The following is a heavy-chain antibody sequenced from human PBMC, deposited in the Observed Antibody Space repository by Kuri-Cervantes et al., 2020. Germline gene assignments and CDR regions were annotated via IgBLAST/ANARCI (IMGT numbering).Heavy chain of an antibody. Sequence: SETLSLTCTVSGGSIGNYHWNWIRQPAGKGLEWIGRIYRSGSTDYNPSLSSRVTVSLDTSKNQFSLKLSSVTAADTAVYYCARARGRRRGYSYGSDYWGQGTLVTVSS. J-gene: IGHJ4*02. CDR1: GGSIGNYH. CDR2: IYRSGST. CDR3: ARARGRRRGYSYGSDY. V-gene: IGHV4-4*07. D-gene: IGHD5-18*01.